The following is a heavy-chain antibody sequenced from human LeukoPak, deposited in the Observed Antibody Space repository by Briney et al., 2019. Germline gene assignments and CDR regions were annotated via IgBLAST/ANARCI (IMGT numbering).Heavy chain of an antibody. J-gene: IGHJ3*02. D-gene: IGHD6-13*01. CDR1: GFTFSSYS. V-gene: IGHV3-48*01. Sequence: GGSLRLSCAASGFTFSSYSMNWVRQAPGKGLEWVSYISSSSSTIYYADSVKGRFTISRDNAKNSLYLQMNSLRAEDTAVYYCAKDPTYSSSWLDAFDIWGQGTMVTVSS. CDR3: AKDPTYSSSWLDAFDI. CDR2: ISSSSSTI.